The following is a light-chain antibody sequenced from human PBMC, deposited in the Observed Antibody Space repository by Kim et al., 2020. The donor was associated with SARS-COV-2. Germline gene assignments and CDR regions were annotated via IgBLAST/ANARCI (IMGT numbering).Light chain of an antibody. CDR3: QQYGNSPYT. CDR2: DAS. J-gene: IGKJ2*01. Sequence: PGERATLSCRASRSVSRNYVAWYQQRPGQSPRLLIYDASTRATGSPDRFSGSGSGTDFTLTISRLEPEDFAVYFCQQYGNSPYTFGQGTKLE. V-gene: IGKV3-20*01. CDR1: RSVSRNY.